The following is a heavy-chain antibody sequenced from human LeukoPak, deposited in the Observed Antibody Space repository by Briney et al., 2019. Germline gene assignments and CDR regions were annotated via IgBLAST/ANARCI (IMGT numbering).Heavy chain of an antibody. D-gene: IGHD3-22*01. CDR2: ISAYNGNT. J-gene: IGHJ3*02. Sequence: GASVKVSCKASGYTFTSYGISWVRQAPGQGLEWMGWISAYNGNTNYAQKLQGRVTMTTDTSTSTAYMELRSLRSDDTAVYYCAIPPPTSSGYYGDAFDIWGQGTMVTVSS. V-gene: IGHV1-18*01. CDR3: AIPPPTSSGYYGDAFDI. CDR1: GYTFTSYG.